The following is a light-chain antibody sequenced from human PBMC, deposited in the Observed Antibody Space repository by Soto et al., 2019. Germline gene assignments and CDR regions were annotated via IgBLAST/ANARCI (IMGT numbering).Light chain of an antibody. CDR2: GAS. Sequence: EIVLTQSPATLSLSPGERATLSCRASQSVGSYLAWYQQKPGQAPRLLIYGASNRATGIPARFSGSGSGTDFALTINSLEREDFAVDYCQQRAKWSALSFGGATKVEIK. CDR1: QSVGSY. J-gene: IGKJ4*01. V-gene: IGKV3-11*01. CDR3: QQRAKWSALS.